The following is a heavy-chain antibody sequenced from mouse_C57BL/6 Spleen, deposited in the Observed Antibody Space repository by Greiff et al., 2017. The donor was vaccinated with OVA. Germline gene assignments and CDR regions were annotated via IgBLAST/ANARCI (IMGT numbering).Heavy chain of an antibody. CDR3: ARTDYSNFYYAMDY. D-gene: IGHD2-5*01. Sequence: VQLKQPGAELVKPGASVKMSCKASGYTFTSYWITWVKQRPGQGLEWIGDIYPGSGSTNYNEKFKSKATLTVDTSSSTAYMQLSSLTSEDSAVYYCARTDYSNFYYAMDYWGQGTSVTVSS. J-gene: IGHJ4*01. CDR2: IYPGSGST. V-gene: IGHV1-55*01. CDR1: GYTFTSYW.